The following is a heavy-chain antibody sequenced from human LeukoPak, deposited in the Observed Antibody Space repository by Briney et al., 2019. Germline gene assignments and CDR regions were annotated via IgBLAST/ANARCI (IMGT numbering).Heavy chain of an antibody. J-gene: IGHJ4*02. V-gene: IGHV3-23*01. D-gene: IGHD6-19*01. CDR1: GFTFNNCA. CDR2: ISESGDKT. Sequence: GGSLRLSCAASGFTFNNCAMNWVRQAPGKGLEWVSSISESGDKTDYADSAKGRCTISRDNSRNTLYLQMNSLRAEDKALYYCAKQWVDCWGQGTLITVS. CDR3: AKQWVDC.